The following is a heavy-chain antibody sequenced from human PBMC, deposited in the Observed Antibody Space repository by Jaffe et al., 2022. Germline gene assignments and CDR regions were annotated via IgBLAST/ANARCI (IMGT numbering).Heavy chain of an antibody. CDR2: INHSGST. D-gene: IGHD3-10*01. CDR3: ARWTSGSDFDY. J-gene: IGHJ4*02. CDR1: GGSFSGYY. V-gene: IGHV4-34*01. Sequence: QVQLQQWGAGLLKPSETLSLTCAVYGGSFSGYYWSWIRQPPGKGLEWIGEINHSGSTNYNPSLKSRVTISVDTSKNQFSLKLSSVTAADTAVYYCARWTSGSDFDYWGQGTLVTVSS.